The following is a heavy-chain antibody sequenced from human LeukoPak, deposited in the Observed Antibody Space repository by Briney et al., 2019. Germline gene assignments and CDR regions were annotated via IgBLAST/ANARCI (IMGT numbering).Heavy chain of an antibody. J-gene: IGHJ4*02. V-gene: IGHV3-21*01. Sequence: GGSLRLSCAASGFTFSSYSMNWVRQAPGKGLEWVSSISSSSSYIYYADSVKGRFTISRDNAKNSLYLQMSSLRAEDTAVYYCGRRDSSVSGANWGRGPLVPSPQ. CDR1: GFTFSSYS. CDR3: GRRDSSVSGAN. D-gene: IGHD3-22*01. CDR2: ISSSSSYI.